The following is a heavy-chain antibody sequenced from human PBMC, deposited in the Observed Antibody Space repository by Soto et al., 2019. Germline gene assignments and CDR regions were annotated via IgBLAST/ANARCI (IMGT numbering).Heavy chain of an antibody. CDR3: ARRSLPGEMSSYFDY. D-gene: IGHD4-17*01. CDR1: GGSISSGAYY. J-gene: IGHJ4*02. V-gene: IGHV4-31*03. Sequence: SETLSLTCTVSGGSISSGAYYWSWIRQHPGKGLEWIGYIYHSGTTYYNPSLRSRLTISVDTSKNQFSLNLSSVTAADTALYSCARRSLPGEMSSYFDYWGQGTLVTVSS. CDR2: IYHSGTT.